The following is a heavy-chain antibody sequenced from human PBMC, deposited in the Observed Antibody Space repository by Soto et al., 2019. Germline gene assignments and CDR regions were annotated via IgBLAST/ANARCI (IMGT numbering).Heavy chain of an antibody. CDR1: GGTFSTYT. V-gene: IGHV1-69*18. CDR2: IIPLFGTT. J-gene: IGHJ3*01. Sequence: QVHLVQSGAEVRKPGSSVKVSCKTSGGTFSTYTIYWVRQAPGQGLEWMGRIIPLFGTTKYAQNFQDRVTMTAEESTSTTYMALSSLGAEDTGVYYCARRLDDRADEGFGVWGEGTAVTVSA. D-gene: IGHD3-16*01. CDR3: ARRLDDRADEGFGV.